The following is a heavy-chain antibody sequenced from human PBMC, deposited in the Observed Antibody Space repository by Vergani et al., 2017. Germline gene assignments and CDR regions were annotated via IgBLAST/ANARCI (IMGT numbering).Heavy chain of an antibody. D-gene: IGHD6-13*01. V-gene: IGHV1-69*02. CDR3: ATSGRAAAGPNDY. J-gene: IGHJ4*02. CDR2: IIPILGIA. Sequence: QVQLVQSGAEVKKPGSSVKVSCKASGGTFSSYTISWVRQAPGQGLEWMGRIIPILGIANYAQKFQGRVTITADKSASTAYMELSSLRSEDTAVYYCATSGRAAAGPNDYWGQGTLVTVSS. CDR1: GGTFSSYT.